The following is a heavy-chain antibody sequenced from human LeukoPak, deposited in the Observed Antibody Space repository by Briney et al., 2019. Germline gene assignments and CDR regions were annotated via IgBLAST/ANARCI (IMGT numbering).Heavy chain of an antibody. CDR2: IYHSGST. J-gene: IGHJ2*01. V-gene: IGHV4-4*02. CDR3: ARGLYYGSSYFDL. CDR1: GGSISSSNW. Sequence: SETLSLTCAVSGGSISSSNWWSWVRQPPGKGLEWIGEIYHSGSTNYNPSLKSRVTISVDKSENQFSLKLSSVTAADTAVYYCARGLYYGSSYFDLWGRGTLVTVSS. D-gene: IGHD3-10*01.